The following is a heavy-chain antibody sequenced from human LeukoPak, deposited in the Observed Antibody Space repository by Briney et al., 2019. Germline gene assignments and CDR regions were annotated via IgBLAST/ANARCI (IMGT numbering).Heavy chain of an antibody. V-gene: IGHV3-23*01. CDR2: ISGSGDST. J-gene: IGHJ4*02. CDR1: GFTFSSLA. D-gene: IGHD3-22*01. CDR3: ARGAYYYDSSGYYQIDY. Sequence: GGSLRLSCAGSGFTFSSLAMTWVRQAPGKGLEWVSAISGSGDSTYYADSVKGRFTISRDNFKNTVYLQMNSLRAEDTALYYCARGAYYYDSSGYYQIDYWGQGTLVTVSS.